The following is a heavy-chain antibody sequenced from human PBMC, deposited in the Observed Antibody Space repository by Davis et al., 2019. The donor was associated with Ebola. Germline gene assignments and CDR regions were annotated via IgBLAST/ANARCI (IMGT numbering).Heavy chain of an antibody. D-gene: IGHD2-2*01. J-gene: IGHJ5*02. CDR1: GYSFSNYW. Sequence: GGSLRLSCKGSGYSFSNYWIGWVRQMPGRGLEWMGIIYPGDSDTIYSPSFQGQVTISADKSISTAYLQWSSLKASDTAMYYCARQGYCNSTSCNNWFDPWGQGTLVTVSS. CDR2: IYPGDSDT. V-gene: IGHV5-51*01. CDR3: ARQGYCNSTSCNNWFDP.